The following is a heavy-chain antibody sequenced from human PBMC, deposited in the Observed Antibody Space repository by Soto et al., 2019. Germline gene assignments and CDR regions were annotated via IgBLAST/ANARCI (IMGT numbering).Heavy chain of an antibody. CDR2: ISSSGSTI. D-gene: IGHD1-7*01. J-gene: IGHJ5*02. CDR1: GFTFSDYY. Sequence: GSSLKLSCAASGFTFSDYYISWIRQAPGKGLEWVSYISSSGSTIYYADSVKGRFTISRDNAKNSLYLQMNSLRAEDTAVYYCARDRYKWGITGTMDPWGQGTLVTVSS. V-gene: IGHV3-11*01. CDR3: ARDRYKWGITGTMDP.